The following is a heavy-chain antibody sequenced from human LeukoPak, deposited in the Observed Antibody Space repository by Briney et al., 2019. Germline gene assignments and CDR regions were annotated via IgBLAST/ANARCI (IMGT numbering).Heavy chain of an antibody. Sequence: VQPGGSLRLSCAASGFTFRSYGMHWVRQAPGKGLEWVAFIRYDGSNKYYADSVKGRFTISRDNSKNTLYLQMNSLRAEDTAVYYCAKGGRYSSSLLDYWGQGTLVTVSS. V-gene: IGHV3-30*02. CDR2: IRYDGSNK. CDR3: AKGGRYSSSLLDY. J-gene: IGHJ4*02. CDR1: GFTFRSYG. D-gene: IGHD6-13*01.